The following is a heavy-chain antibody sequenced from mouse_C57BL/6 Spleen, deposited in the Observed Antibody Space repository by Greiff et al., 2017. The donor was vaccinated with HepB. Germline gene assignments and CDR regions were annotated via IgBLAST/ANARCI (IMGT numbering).Heavy chain of an antibody. D-gene: IGHD4-1*01. Sequence: EVQLQQSGPELVKPGASVKIPCKASGYTFTDYNMDWVKQSHGKRLEGIGTLNPNNGGTNYNQKVNGKDTLTVDKSPSTAYMELRGLTSEETTVYYCARSPELGRNFDYWGQGTTRTVSS. CDR3: ARSPELGRNFDY. J-gene: IGHJ2*01. V-gene: IGHV1-18*01. CDR1: GYTFTDYN. CDR2: LNPNNGGT.